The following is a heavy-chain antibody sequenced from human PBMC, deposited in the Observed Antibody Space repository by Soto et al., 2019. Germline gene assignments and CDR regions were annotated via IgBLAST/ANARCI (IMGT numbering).Heavy chain of an antibody. CDR1: GFTFSSYG. CDR2: IWYDGSNK. D-gene: IGHD5-18*01. V-gene: IGHV3-33*01. CDR3: ARDLASVGIQLLNRFDP. J-gene: IGHJ5*02. Sequence: GGSLRLSCAASGFTFSSYGMHWVRQAPGKGLEWVAVIWYDGSNKYYADSVKGRFTISRDNSKNTLYLQMNSLRAEDTAVYYCARDLASVGIQLLNRFDPWGKGTLVTVSS.